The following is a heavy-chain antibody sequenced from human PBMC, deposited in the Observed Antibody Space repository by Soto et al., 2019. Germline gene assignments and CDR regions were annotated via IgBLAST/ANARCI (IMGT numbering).Heavy chain of an antibody. J-gene: IGHJ4*02. CDR3: ARRYGGTFDY. CDR1: GGSISSYY. D-gene: IGHD2-15*01. CDR2: IYYSGST. V-gene: IGHV4-59*08. Sequence: QVQLQESGPGLVKPSKTLSLTCTVSGGSISSYYWSWIRQPPGKGLEWIGYIYYSGSTNYNPSLKSRVTISVDTSKNQFSLKLSSVTAADTAVHYCARRYGGTFDYWGQGTLVTVSS.